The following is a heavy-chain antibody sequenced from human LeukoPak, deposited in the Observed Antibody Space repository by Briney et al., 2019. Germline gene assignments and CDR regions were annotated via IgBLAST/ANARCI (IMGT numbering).Heavy chain of an antibody. Sequence: GGSLRLSCAASGFTFSSYSMNWVRQAPGKGLEWLSYISSSSTTLYYADSVQGRFTISRDNAKNSLYLQMNSLRAEDTAVYYCTRVLYSSGWYGDHYWGQGALVTVSS. V-gene: IGHV3-48*01. CDR3: TRVLYSSGWYGDHY. D-gene: IGHD6-19*01. CDR2: ISSSSTTL. J-gene: IGHJ4*02. CDR1: GFTFSSYS.